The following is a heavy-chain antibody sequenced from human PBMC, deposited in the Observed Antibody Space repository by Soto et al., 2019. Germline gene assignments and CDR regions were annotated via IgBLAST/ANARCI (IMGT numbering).Heavy chain of an antibody. V-gene: IGHV1-69*04. CDR2: IIPILGIA. CDR1: GGTFSSYT. Sequence: SVKVSCKASGGTFSSYTISWVRQAPGQGLEWMGRIIPILGIANYAQKFQGRVTITADKSTSTAYMELSSLRSEDTAVYYCARDPINNCFDPWGQGTLVTVSS. J-gene: IGHJ5*02. D-gene: IGHD3-9*01. CDR3: ARDPINNCFDP.